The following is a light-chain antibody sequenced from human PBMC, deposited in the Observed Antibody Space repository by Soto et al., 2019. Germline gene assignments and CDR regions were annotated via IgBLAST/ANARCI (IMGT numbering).Light chain of an antibody. CDR3: CSYAGSYTYV. CDR2: AVN. J-gene: IGLJ1*01. V-gene: IGLV2-11*01. CDR1: SSDVGGYNY. Sequence: QSALTQPRSVSGSPGQSVTIPCTGTSSDVGGYNYVSWYQQHPGKAPKLMIYAVNARPSGVPDRFSGSKSGNTASLTISGLQAEDEADYYCCSYAGSYTYVFGTGTKLTVL.